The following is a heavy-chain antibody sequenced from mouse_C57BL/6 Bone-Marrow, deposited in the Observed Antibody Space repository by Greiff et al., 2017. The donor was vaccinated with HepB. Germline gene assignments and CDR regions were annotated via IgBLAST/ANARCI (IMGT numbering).Heavy chain of an antibody. Sequence: VKLQESGAELARPGASVKLSCKASVYTFTSYGISWVKQRTGQGLEWIGEIYPRSGNPYYNEKFKGKATLTADKSSSTAYMEIRSLTSEDSAVYFCASITTVVATSVDYWGQGTTLTVSS. CDR2: IYPRSGNP. CDR3: ASITTVVATSVDY. J-gene: IGHJ2*01. CDR1: VYTFTSYG. V-gene: IGHV1-81*01. D-gene: IGHD1-1*01.